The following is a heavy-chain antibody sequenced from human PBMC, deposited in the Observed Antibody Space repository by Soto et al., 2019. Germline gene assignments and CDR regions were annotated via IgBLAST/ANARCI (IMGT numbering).Heavy chain of an antibody. J-gene: IGHJ5*02. CDR3: TRDFWNQEDAP. CDR2: ISSGSSYI. CDR1: GFTFSSYR. Sequence: GGSLRLSCAASGFTFSSYRMNWVRQAPGKGLEWVSSISSGSSYIYYADSVKGRFTISRDNARNSVYLQMNSLRAEDTAVYYCTRDFWNQEDAPSGQGTLVTVSS. D-gene: IGHD1-1*01. V-gene: IGHV3-21*01.